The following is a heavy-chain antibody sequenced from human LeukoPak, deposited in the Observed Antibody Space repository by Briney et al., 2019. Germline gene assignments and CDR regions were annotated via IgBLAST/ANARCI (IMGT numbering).Heavy chain of an antibody. J-gene: IGHJ5*02. V-gene: IGHV3-30-3*01. Sequence: GGSLRLSCAASGFTFSSYAMHWVRQALGKGLEWVAVISYDGSNKYYADSVKGRFTISRDNSKNTLYLQMNSLRAEDTAVYYCARDYGRSGSYRWFDPWGQGTLVTVSS. D-gene: IGHD1-26*01. CDR2: ISYDGSNK. CDR3: ARDYGRSGSYRWFDP. CDR1: GFTFSSYA.